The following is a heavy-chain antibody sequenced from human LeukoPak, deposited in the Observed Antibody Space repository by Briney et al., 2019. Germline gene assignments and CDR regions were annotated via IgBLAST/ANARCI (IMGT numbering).Heavy chain of an antibody. CDR1: GFTFSTYA. Sequence: GSLRLSCAASGFTFSTYAMSWVRQAPGKGLEWVSSISYSGDSTDYADSVKGRLIISRDNSKNTLGLQMNSLRAEDTAIYYCTRGTLAGYFLGYWGRGTLVTVSS. CDR2: ISYSGDST. D-gene: IGHD6-19*01. CDR3: TRGTLAGYFLGY. J-gene: IGHJ4*02. V-gene: IGHV3-23*01.